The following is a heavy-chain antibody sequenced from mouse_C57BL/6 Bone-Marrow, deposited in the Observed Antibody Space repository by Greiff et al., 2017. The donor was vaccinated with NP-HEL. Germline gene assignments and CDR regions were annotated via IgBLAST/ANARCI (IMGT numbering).Heavy chain of an antibody. CDR3: ARWGNCYAMDY. D-gene: IGHD2-1*01. V-gene: IGHV5-17*01. CDR2: ISSGSSTI. Sequence: DVMLVESGGGLVKPGGSLKLSCAASGFTFSDYGMHWVRQAPEQGLEWVAYISSGSSTIYYADTVKGRSTISRDNAKNTLFLQMTSLRSEDTAVYYCARWGNCYAMDYWGQGTSVTVSS. J-gene: IGHJ4*01. CDR1: GFTFSDYG.